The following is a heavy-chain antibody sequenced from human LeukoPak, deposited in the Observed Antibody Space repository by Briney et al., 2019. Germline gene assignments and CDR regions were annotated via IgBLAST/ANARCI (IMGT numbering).Heavy chain of an antibody. CDR1: GYTFTGYY. Sequence: ASVKVSCKASGYTFTGYYMHWVRQAPGQGLEWMGWINPNSGGTNYAQKFQGRVTMTRDTSISTAYMELSRLRSDDTAVYYCAGERPLGSSRHWNWFDPWGQGTLVTVSS. V-gene: IGHV1-2*02. CDR2: INPNSGGT. D-gene: IGHD6-13*01. CDR3: AGERPLGSSRHWNWFDP. J-gene: IGHJ5*02.